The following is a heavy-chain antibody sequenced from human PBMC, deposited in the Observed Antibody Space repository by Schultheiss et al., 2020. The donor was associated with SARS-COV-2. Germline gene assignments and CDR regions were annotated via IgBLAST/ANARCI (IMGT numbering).Heavy chain of an antibody. D-gene: IGHD6-19*01. CDR2: IYHSGST. V-gene: IGHV4-34*01. CDR3: ACGYSSGWYYDDYYYGMDV. J-gene: IGHJ6*02. CDR1: GGSFSGYY. Sequence: SQTLSLTCAVYGGSFSGYYWSWIRQPPGKGLEWIGEIYHSGSTNYNPSLKSRVTISVDTSKNHFSLKLSSVTAADTAVYYCACGYSSGWYYDDYYYGMDVWGQGTTVTVSS.